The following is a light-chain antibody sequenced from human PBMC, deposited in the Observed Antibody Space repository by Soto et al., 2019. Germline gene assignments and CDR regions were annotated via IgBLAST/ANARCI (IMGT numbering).Light chain of an antibody. Sequence: QSVLTQPPSVSADPGQKVTISCSGSTSNIGKNYVGWYRQVHGTAPELVIFDFNKRPSGIPDRFSASKSGTSAALVITGLQAGDEAVYYCGTWDTKLRARVFGGGTKVTVL. CDR2: DFN. CDR1: TSNIGKNY. J-gene: IGLJ2*01. V-gene: IGLV1-51*01. CDR3: GTWDTKLRARV.